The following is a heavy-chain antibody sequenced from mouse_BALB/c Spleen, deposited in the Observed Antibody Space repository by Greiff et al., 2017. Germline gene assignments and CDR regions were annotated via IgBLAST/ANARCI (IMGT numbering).Heavy chain of an antibody. CDR2: IYPYNGGT. D-gene: IGHD1-2*01. V-gene: IGHV1S29*02. CDR3: TRGGYYGPSMDY. J-gene: IGHJ4*01. CDR1: GYTFTDYN. Sequence: EVQLQQSGPELVKPGASVKISCKASGYTFTDYNMHWVKQSHGKSLEWIGYIYPYNGGTGYNQKFKSKATLTVDKPSSTAYMQLSSLTSEDSAVYYCTRGGYYGPSMDYWGQGTSVTVSS.